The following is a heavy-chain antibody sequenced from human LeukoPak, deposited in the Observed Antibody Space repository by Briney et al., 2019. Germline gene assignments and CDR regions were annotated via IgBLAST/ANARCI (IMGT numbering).Heavy chain of an antibody. D-gene: IGHD1-26*01. CDR3: ARDPNPIMGANFHF. Sequence: GGSLRLSCAASGCTFTSDWMNWVRQAPGKGLEWVASINQGGSMKYYVDSVKGRFTISRDNARNSLYLKMKSLTAEDTAVYYCARDPNPIMGANFHFWGKGNTVTISS. J-gene: IGHJ6*04. CDR2: INQGGSMK. V-gene: IGHV3-7*01. CDR1: GCTFTSDW.